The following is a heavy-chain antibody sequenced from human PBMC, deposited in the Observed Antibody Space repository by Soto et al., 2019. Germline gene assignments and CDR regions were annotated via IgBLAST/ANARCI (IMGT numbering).Heavy chain of an antibody. D-gene: IGHD2-15*01. Sequence: KPGGSLRLSCAASGFTFSSYSMNWVRQAPGKGLEWVSSISSSSSYIYYGDSVKGRFTISRDNAKNSLYLQMNSLRAEDTAVYYCARAYSDAFDIWGQGTMVTVSS. V-gene: IGHV3-21*04. CDR2: ISSSSSYI. J-gene: IGHJ3*02. CDR3: ARAYSDAFDI. CDR1: GFTFSSYS.